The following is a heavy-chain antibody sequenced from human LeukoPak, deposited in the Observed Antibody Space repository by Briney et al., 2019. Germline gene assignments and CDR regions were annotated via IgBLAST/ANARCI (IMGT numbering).Heavy chain of an antibody. J-gene: IGHJ4*02. CDR1: GYTFTDYY. CDR2: VNPKSGDT. D-gene: IGHD3-16*01. V-gene: IGHV1-2*06. Sequence: ASVKVSCKASGYTFTDYYTHWVRQAPGQGLEWMGRVNPKSGDTNYPQKFQGGVTMTRDTSISTAYMELSSLRSDDTAVYYCARVGGIYPLYYFDYWGQGTLITVSS. CDR3: ARVGGIYPLYYFDY.